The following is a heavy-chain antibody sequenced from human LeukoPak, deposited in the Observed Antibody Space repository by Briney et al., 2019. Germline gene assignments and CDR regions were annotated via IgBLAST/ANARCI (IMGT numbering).Heavy chain of an antibody. V-gene: IGHV4-30-4*01. CDR1: GGSISSGDYY. Sequence: SQTLSLTCTVSGGSISSGDYYWSWIRQPPGKGLEWIGYIYYSGSTYYNPSLKSRVTISVDTSKNQFSPKLSSVTAADTAVYYCARRNYGDPNWYFDLWGRGTLVIVSS. CDR3: ARRNYGDPNWYFDL. D-gene: IGHD4-17*01. J-gene: IGHJ2*01. CDR2: IYYSGST.